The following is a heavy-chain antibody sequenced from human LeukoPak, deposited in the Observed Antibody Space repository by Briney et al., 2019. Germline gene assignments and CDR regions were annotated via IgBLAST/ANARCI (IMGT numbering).Heavy chain of an antibody. J-gene: IGHJ4*02. CDR3: ARERYYYDSSGYCYYFDY. Sequence: PSETLSLTCTVSGGSISSGDYYWSWIRQPPGKGLEWIGYIYYSGSTYYNPSLKSRVTISVDTSKNQFSLKLSSVTAADTAVYYCARERYYYDSSGYCYYFDYWGQGTLVTVSS. D-gene: IGHD3-22*01. CDR2: IYYSGST. V-gene: IGHV4-30-4*08. CDR1: GGSISSGDYY.